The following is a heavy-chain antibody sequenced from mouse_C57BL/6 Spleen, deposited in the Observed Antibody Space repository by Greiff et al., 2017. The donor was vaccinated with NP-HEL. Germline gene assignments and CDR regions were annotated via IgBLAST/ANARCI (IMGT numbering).Heavy chain of an antibody. D-gene: IGHD2-1*01. V-gene: IGHV1-26*01. CDR3: ARIYSYWYFDV. Sequence: EVQLQQSGPELVKPGASVKISCKASGYTFTDYYMNWVKQSHGKSLEWIGDINPNNGGTSYNQKFKGKATLTVDKSSSTAYMELRSLTSEDSAVYYCARIYSYWYFDVWGTGTTVTVSS. J-gene: IGHJ1*03. CDR1: GYTFTDYY. CDR2: INPNNGGT.